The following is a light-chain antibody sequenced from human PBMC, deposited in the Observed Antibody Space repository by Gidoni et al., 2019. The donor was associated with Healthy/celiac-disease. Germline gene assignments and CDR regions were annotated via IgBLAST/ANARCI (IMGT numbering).Light chain of an antibody. Sequence: DIQMTQSPSSLSASVGDRVTITCRASQGITNDLGWYQQKPGKAPKRLIYAASSLQSGVPSRFSGSGSGTEFTLTISSLQPEDFATYYCLQHNSYPPATFGQGTKVEIK. CDR2: AAS. CDR1: QGITND. J-gene: IGKJ1*01. CDR3: LQHNSYPPAT. V-gene: IGKV1-17*01.